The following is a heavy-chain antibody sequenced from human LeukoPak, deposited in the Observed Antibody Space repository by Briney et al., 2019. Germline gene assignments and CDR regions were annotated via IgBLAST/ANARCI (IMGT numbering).Heavy chain of an antibody. Sequence: QPGGSLRLSCAASGFTFSSYWMSWVRQAPGKGLEWVANIKQDGSEKYYVDSVKGRFTISRDNAKNSLYLQMNSLGAEDTAVYYCARWGSIYYDILTGYYGKDYFDYWGQGTLVTVSS. D-gene: IGHD3-9*01. V-gene: IGHV3-7*01. CDR1: GFTFSSYW. J-gene: IGHJ4*02. CDR3: ARWGSIYYDILTGYYGKDYFDY. CDR2: IKQDGSEK.